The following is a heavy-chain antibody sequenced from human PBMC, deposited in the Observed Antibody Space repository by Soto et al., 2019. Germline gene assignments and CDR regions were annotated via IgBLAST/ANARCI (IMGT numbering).Heavy chain of an antibody. D-gene: IGHD5-12*01. Sequence: ASVKVSCKVSGYTLTELSMHWVRQAPGKGLEWMGGFDPEDGETIYAQKFQGRVTMTEDTSTDTAYMELSSLRSEDTAVYFCATGLQSGMWAFDIWVQGTMVTVSS. V-gene: IGHV1-24*01. J-gene: IGHJ3*02. CDR1: GYTLTELS. CDR2: FDPEDGET. CDR3: ATGLQSGMWAFDI.